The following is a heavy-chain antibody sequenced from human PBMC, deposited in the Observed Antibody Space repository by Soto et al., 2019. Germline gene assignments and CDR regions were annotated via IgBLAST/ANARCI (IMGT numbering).Heavy chain of an antibody. V-gene: IGHV4-59*01. Sequence: PSETLSLTCTVSGGSIISYYWSWILQPPWKGLEWIGYIYYSGSTNYNPSLKSRVTISVDTSKNQFSLKLSSVTAADTAVYYCARGAIPYSSSWYRTRRFDPWGQGTLVTVSS. CDR2: IYYSGST. J-gene: IGHJ5*01. CDR1: GGSIISYY. D-gene: IGHD6-13*01. CDR3: ARGAIPYSSSWYRTRRFDP.